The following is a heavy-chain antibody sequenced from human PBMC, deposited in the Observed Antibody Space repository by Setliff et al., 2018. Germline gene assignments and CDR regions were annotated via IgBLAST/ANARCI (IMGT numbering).Heavy chain of an antibody. CDR1: GASIRNFY. Sequence: SETLSLTCNVSGASIRNFYWTWIRQPPGKGLEWIGYVHFTGSTNYNPSLKSRVAMSVDVSKSQFSLRLSSVTAADTAVYYCARRVEQWLTPHFDYWGQGALVTVSS. V-gene: IGHV4-59*01. D-gene: IGHD6-19*01. CDR3: ARRVEQWLTPHFDY. J-gene: IGHJ4*02. CDR2: VHFTGST.